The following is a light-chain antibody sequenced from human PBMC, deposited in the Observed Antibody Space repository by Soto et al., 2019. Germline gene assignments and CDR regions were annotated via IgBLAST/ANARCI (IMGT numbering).Light chain of an antibody. CDR1: ASNIGSNT. Sequence: QSALTQPPSVSGTPGQRVFISCSGSASNIGSNTVNWYQQLPGMVPKLLIYNDNQRPSGVPDRFSGSKSGTSASLAISGLQSEDEADYYCATWDDSLSGPWVFGGGTKLTVL. CDR2: NDN. V-gene: IGLV1-44*01. J-gene: IGLJ3*02. CDR3: ATWDDSLSGPWV.